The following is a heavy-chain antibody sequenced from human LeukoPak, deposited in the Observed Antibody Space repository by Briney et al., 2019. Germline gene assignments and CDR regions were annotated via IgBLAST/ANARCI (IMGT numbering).Heavy chain of an antibody. CDR1: GGSIGSGGHS. D-gene: IGHD3-3*01. J-gene: IGHJ6*02. V-gene: IGHV4-30-2*01. CDR2: IYHSGSGST. CDR3: ARINDFWSGPTLDV. Sequence: PSETLSLTCTVSGGSIGSGGHSWSWIRQPPGKGLEWIGYIYHSGSGSTYYNPSLKSRVTISIDKSKNQFSLKLNSVTAADTAVYCCARINDFWSGPTLDVWGQGTTVTVSS.